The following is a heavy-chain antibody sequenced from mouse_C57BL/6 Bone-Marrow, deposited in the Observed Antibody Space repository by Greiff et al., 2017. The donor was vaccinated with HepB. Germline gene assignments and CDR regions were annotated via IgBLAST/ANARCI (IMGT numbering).Heavy chain of an antibody. V-gene: IGHV5-15*01. J-gene: IGHJ1*03. D-gene: IGHD1-1*01. CDR2: ISNLAYSI. CDR1: GFTFSDYG. Sequence: EVQGVESGGGLVQPGGSLKLSCAASGFTFSDYGMAWVRQAPRKGPEWVAFISNLAYSIYYADTVTGRFTISRENAKNTLYLEMSSLRSEDTAMYYCARQRYYGSSQGYFDVWGTGTTVTVSS. CDR3: ARQRYYGSSQGYFDV.